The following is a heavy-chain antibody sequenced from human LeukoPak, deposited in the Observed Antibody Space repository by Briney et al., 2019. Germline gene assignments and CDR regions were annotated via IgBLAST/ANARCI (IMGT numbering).Heavy chain of an antibody. Sequence: ASVKVSCKASGYTFTSYGVSWVRQAPGQGLEWMGWISAYNGNTNYAQKLQGRVTMTTDTSTSTAYMELRGLRSDDTAVYYCARKITFGGVIAEDYWGQGTLVTVSS. V-gene: IGHV1-18*01. CDR2: ISAYNGNT. CDR1: GYTFTSYG. D-gene: IGHD3-16*02. J-gene: IGHJ4*02. CDR3: ARKITFGGVIAEDY.